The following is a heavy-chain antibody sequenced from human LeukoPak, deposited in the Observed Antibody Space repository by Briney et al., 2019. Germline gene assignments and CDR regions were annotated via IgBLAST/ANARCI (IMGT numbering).Heavy chain of an antibody. CDR1: GFTLSSYA. V-gene: IGHV3-23*01. CDR3: ARATGSSYSSGWYVDY. J-gene: IGHJ4*02. Sequence: PGGSLRLSCAASGFTLSSYAMSWVRQAPGKGLEWVSAISGSGGSTYYADSVKGRFTVSRDNSKNTLYLKMNSLRHEDTAVYYCARATGSSYSSGWYVDYWGQGTLVTVSS. D-gene: IGHD6-19*01. CDR2: ISGSGGST.